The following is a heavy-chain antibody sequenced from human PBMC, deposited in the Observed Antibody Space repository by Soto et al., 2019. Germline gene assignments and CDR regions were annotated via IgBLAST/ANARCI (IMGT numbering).Heavy chain of an antibody. J-gene: IGHJ4*02. CDR2: IKQDGSEK. CDR1: GFTFSIYW. CDR3: ARDLRSQFHY. D-gene: IGHD4-4*01. V-gene: IGHV3-7*01. Sequence: GGSLRLSCAATGFTFSIYWMSWVRQAPGKGVEWVANIKQDGSEKFYVDSVKGRFTISRDNAKNSLYLQMNSLRAEDTAVYYCARDLRSQFHYWGQGT.